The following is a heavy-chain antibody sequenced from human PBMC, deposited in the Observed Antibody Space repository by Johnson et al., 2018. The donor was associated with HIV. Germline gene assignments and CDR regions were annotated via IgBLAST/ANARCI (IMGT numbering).Heavy chain of an antibody. CDR3: LFGGYSYGLAFDI. Sequence: EVQLVESGGGLVQPGGSLRLSCAASRFTVSGNYMTWVRQAPGKGLEWVSVVYSAGHTYYADSVKGRFTISRDNSKNSLFLQMNRLRAEDTAVYYCLFGGYSYGLAFDIWGQGTMVTVSS. CDR2: VYSAGHT. D-gene: IGHD5-18*01. J-gene: IGHJ3*02. V-gene: IGHV3-66*01. CDR1: RFTVSGNY.